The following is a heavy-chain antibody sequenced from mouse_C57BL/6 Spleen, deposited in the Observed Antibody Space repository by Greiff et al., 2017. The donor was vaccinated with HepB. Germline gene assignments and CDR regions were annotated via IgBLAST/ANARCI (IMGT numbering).Heavy chain of an antibody. CDR1: GFTFSDYG. D-gene: IGHD2-4*01. J-gene: IGHJ3*01. CDR2: ISSGSSTI. Sequence: EVQGVESGGGLVKPGGSLKLSCAASGFTFSDYGMHWVRQAPEKGLEWVAYISSGSSTIYYADTVKGRFTISRDNAKNTLFLQMTSLRSEDTAMYYCARPGDYDEFAYWGQGTLVTVSA. CDR3: ARPGDYDEFAY. V-gene: IGHV5-17*01.